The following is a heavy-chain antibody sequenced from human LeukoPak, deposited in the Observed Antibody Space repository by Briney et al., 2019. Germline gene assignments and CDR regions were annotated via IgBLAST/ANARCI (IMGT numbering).Heavy chain of an antibody. CDR3: AGVRVRGVMVYYYGMDV. D-gene: IGHD3-10*01. CDR2: IWYDGSNK. V-gene: IGHV3-33*01. J-gene: IGHJ6*04. Sequence: GRSLRLSCAASGFTFSSYGMHWVRQAPGKGLEWVAIIWYDGSNKYYADSVKGRFTISRDNSKNTLYLQMNSLRAEDTAVYYCAGVRVRGVMVYYYGMDVWGKGTTVTVSS. CDR1: GFTFSSYG.